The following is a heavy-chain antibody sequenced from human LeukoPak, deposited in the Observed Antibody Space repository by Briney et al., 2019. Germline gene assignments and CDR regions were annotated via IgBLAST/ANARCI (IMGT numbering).Heavy chain of an antibody. J-gene: IGHJ3*02. CDR2: IIPILGIA. D-gene: IGHD3-10*01. CDR1: GYTFTSYG. CDR3: ATAAFPFTMVRGVIISNAFDI. V-gene: IGHV1-69*04. Sequence: GASVKVSCKASGYTFTSYGISWVRQAPGQGLEGMGRIIPILGIANYAQKFQGRVTITADKSTSTAYMELSSLRSEDTAVYYCATAAFPFTMVRGVIISNAFDIWGQGTMVTVSS.